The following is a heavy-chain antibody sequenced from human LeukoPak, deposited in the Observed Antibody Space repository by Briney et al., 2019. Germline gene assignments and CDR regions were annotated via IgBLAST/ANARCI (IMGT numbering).Heavy chain of an antibody. J-gene: IGHJ6*03. Sequence: SETLSLTCTVSGGSISSSSYYWSWIRQPPGKGLEWIGYIYYSGSTNYNPSLKSRVTISVDTSKNQFSLKLSSVTAADTAVYYCARAIDYYYYYYMDVWGKGTTVTVSS. CDR1: GGSISSSSYY. CDR3: ARAIDYYYYYYMDV. CDR2: IYYSGST. D-gene: IGHD1-26*01. V-gene: IGHV4-61*01.